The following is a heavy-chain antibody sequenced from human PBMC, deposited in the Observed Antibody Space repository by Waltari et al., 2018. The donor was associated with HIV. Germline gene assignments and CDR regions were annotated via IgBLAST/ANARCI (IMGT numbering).Heavy chain of an antibody. CDR3: ARHSRDSSGWYGIYYFDY. CDR2: IYYSGST. J-gene: IGHJ4*02. Sequence: QLQLQESGPGLVKPSETLSLPCPVSGGSLSRISDYWGWISQPPGTGLEWIGSIYYSGSTYYNPSLKSRVTISVDTSKNQFSLKLSSVTAADTAVYYCARHSRDSSGWYGIYYFDYWGQGTLVTVSS. V-gene: IGHV4-39*01. CDR1: GGSLSRISDY. D-gene: IGHD6-19*01.